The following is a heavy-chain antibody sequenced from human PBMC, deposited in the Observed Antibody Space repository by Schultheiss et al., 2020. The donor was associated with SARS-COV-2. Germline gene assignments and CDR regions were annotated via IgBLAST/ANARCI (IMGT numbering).Heavy chain of an antibody. D-gene: IGHD3-22*01. J-gene: IGHJ3*02. CDR3: AKPDVVSVLITRIDAFDI. V-gene: IGHV3-9*01. CDR1: GLTFDNYA. Sequence: GLTFDNYAFHWVRQAPGKGLEWVSGISWNSGSIGYADSVKGRFTISRDNAKNSLYLQMNSLRAEDTALYYCAKPDVVSVLITRIDAFDIWGQGTMVTVSS. CDR2: ISWNSGSI.